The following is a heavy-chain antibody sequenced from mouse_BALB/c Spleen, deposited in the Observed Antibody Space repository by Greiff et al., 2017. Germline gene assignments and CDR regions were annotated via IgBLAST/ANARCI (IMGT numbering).Heavy chain of an antibody. D-gene: IGHD2-1*01. J-gene: IGHJ4*01. CDR3: ARGHYVNYPLYAMDY. Sequence: EVKLVESGGGLVKPGGSLKLSCAASGFTFSSYAMSWVRQTPEKRLEWVASISSGGSTYYPDSVKGRFTISRDNARNILYLQMSSLRSEDTAMYYCARGHYVNYPLYAMDYWGQGTSVTVSS. V-gene: IGHV5-6-5*01. CDR2: ISSGGST. CDR1: GFTFSSYA.